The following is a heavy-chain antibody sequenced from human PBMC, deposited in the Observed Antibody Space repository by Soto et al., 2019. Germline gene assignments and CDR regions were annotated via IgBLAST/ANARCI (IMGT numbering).Heavy chain of an antibody. D-gene: IGHD1-26*01. V-gene: IGHV1-46*01. CDR1: GYVFTSSF. CDR2: VNPSVGST. CDR3: AIEVNSVIMPGDTEDYSGLDV. J-gene: IGHJ6*02. Sequence: QVQLLQSGAEVKKPGASVQVSCKASGYVFTSSFVHWVRQAPGQGLEWMGMVNPSVGSTAYAHKSQGRIAVTREMSTATVYMDLRSVTSADTAIYYCAIEVNSVIMPGDTEDYSGLDVWGQGTTVIVSS.